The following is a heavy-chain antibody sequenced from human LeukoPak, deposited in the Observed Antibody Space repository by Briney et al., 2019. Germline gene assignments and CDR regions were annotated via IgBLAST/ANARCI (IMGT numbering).Heavy chain of an antibody. D-gene: IGHD6-13*01. J-gene: IGHJ1*01. CDR1: GFTFSSYG. V-gene: IGHV3-30*18. CDR3: AKEPTSYSSGWFFQD. CDR2: ISYEGSTT. Sequence: GRSLRLSCAASGFTFSSYGMHWVRQAPGKGLEWVAVISYEGSTTFYADSVKGRFTISRDNSKNTLDLQMHSLRDEDTAVYYCAKEPTSYSSGWFFQDWGQGTLVTVSS.